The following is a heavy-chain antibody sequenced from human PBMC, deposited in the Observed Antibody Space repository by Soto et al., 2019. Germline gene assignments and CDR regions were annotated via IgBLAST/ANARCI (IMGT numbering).Heavy chain of an antibody. Sequence: ASVKVSCKASGYTFTSYGISWVRQAPGQGLEWMGWISAYNGNTNYAQKLQGRVTMTTDTSTSTAYMELRSLRSDDTAVYYCAGDVMVRGVIMNSTLGFDIWGQGTMVTVSS. CDR3: AGDVMVRGVIMNSTLGFDI. CDR2: ISAYNGNT. J-gene: IGHJ3*02. CDR1: GYTFTSYG. V-gene: IGHV1-18*04. D-gene: IGHD3-10*01.